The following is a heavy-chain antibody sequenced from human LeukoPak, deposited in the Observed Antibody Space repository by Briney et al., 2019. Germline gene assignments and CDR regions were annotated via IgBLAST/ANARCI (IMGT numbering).Heavy chain of an antibody. CDR1: GLTFRSSW. CDR2: INPEGSEK. D-gene: IGHD5-18*01. CDR3: ARDLAYSRLDY. V-gene: IGHV3-7*01. J-gene: IGHJ4*02. Sequence: GGSLRLSCAVSGLTFRSSWTDGVRAAPMKGLEWVASINPEGSEKYSADSVKGRFTISRDNAKNSLYLQMDSLRVEDTAFYYCARDLAYSRLDYWGQGMLVTVSS.